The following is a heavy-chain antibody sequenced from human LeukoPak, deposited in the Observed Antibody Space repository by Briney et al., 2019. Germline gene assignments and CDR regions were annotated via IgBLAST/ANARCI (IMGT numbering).Heavy chain of an antibody. CDR2: IDSSGSTV. J-gene: IGHJ3*02. Sequence: AGGSLRLSCAASGFAFSDFYMSWIRQAPGKGLEWVSYIDSSGSTVYYPDSVKGRLTIYRDNARNSLYLQLNRLRADDTAVYYCALLGNGAFDIWGQGTMVTVSS. CDR1: GFAFSDFY. D-gene: IGHD1-26*01. V-gene: IGHV3-11*04. CDR3: ALLGNGAFDI.